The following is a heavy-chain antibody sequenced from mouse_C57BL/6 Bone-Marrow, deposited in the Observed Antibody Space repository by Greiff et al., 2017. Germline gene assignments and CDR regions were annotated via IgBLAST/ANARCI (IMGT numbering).Heavy chain of an antibody. J-gene: IGHJ4*01. V-gene: IGHV7-3*01. D-gene: IGHD2-1*01. CDR3: ARRGNYEGYYAMDY. CDR1: GFTFTDYY. Sequence: DVMLVESGGGLVQPGGSLSLSCAASGFTFTDYYMSWVRQPPGKALEWLGFIRNKANGYTTEYSASVKGRFTISRDNSQSILYLQMNALRAEDSATYYCARRGNYEGYYAMDYWGQGTSVTVSS. CDR2: IRNKANGYTT.